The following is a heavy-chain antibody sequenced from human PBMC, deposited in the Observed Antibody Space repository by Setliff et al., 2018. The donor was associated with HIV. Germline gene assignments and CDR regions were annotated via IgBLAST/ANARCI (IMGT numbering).Heavy chain of an antibody. CDR1: GGSITSSTYY. J-gene: IGHJ5*02. D-gene: IGHD6-19*01. Sequence: TLSLTCTVSGGSITSSTYYWDWIRQPPGKGLEWIGSIYHSGTTYYNPSLKSRVTIPVDTSKSQFSLKLSSLTAADTAVYYCARGRTQWPNYNYFDPWGQGTLVTVSS. CDR2: IYHSGTT. V-gene: IGHV4-39*07. CDR3: ARGRTQWPNYNYFDP.